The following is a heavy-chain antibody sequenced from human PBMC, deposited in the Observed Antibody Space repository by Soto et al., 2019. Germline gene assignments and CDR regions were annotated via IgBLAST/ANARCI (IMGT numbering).Heavy chain of an antibody. Sequence: GESLKISCKASGYSFTSYWIGWVRKMPGKGLEWMGIIYPDDSDTRYSPSFQGQVAISADKSINTAYLQWSSLKASDTAMYYCARHSGVAEDGTDWGQGTLVTVSS. V-gene: IGHV5-51*01. D-gene: IGHD6-13*01. CDR2: IYPDDSDT. CDR1: GYSFTSYW. J-gene: IGHJ1*01. CDR3: ARHSGVAEDGTD.